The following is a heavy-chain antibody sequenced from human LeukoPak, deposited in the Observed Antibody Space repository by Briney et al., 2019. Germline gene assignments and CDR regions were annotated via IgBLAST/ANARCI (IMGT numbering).Heavy chain of an antibody. V-gene: IGHV3-73*01. CDR2: IRSKANSYAT. CDR3: TRPTYYYDSSGYYYDFDY. CDR1: GFTFSGSA. Sequence: GGSLRLSCAASGFTFSGSAMHWVRQASGKGLEWVGRIRSKANSYATAYAASVKGRFTISRDDSKNTVYLQMNSLKTEDTAVYYCTRPTYYYDSSGYYYDFDYWGQGTLVTVSS. J-gene: IGHJ4*02. D-gene: IGHD3-22*01.